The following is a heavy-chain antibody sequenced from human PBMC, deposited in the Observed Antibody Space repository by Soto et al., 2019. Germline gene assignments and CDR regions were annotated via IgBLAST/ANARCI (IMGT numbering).Heavy chain of an antibody. Sequence: ASVKVSCKASGYTFTSYGISWVRQAPGQGLEWMGWISAYNGNTNYAQKLQGRVTMTTDTSTSTAYMELRSLRSDFTAVYYCASQYSSSSSLQHWGQGTLVTVSS. CDR2: ISAYNGNT. J-gene: IGHJ1*01. CDR3: ASQYSSSSSLQH. V-gene: IGHV1-18*01. D-gene: IGHD6-6*01. CDR1: GYTFTSYG.